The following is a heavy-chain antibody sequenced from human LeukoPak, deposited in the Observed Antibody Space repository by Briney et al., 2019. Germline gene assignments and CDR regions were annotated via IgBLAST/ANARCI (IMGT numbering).Heavy chain of an antibody. Sequence: GGSLRLSCAASGFTFSSYWMSWVRQAPGKGLEWVANIKQDGSEKYYVDSVKGRFTISRDNAKNSLYLQMNSLRAEDTAVYYCARDLGYYGSGSFDYWGQGTLVTVSS. J-gene: IGHJ4*02. CDR2: IKQDGSEK. CDR3: ARDLGYYGSGSFDY. D-gene: IGHD3-10*01. CDR1: GFTFSSYW. V-gene: IGHV3-7*01.